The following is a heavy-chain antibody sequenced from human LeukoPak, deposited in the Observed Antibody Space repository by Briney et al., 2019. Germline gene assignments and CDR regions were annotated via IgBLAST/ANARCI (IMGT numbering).Heavy chain of an antibody. CDR1: GFTFSIYA. D-gene: IGHD2-15*01. CDR2: VGGSGGST. J-gene: IGHJ6*03. CDR3: ARDVAHREGHTDV. V-gene: IGHV3-23*01. Sequence: SGGSLRLSCAASGFTFSIYAMSWVRQAPGKGLEWVSAVGGSGGSTYYTDSVKGRFTLSRDNSKNTVYLQMNSLRAEDTAVYYCARDVAHREGHTDVWGKGTTVTVSS.